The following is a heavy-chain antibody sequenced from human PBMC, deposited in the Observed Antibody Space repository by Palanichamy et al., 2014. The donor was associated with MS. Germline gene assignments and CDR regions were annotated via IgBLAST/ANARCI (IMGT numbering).Heavy chain of an antibody. CDR1: GFTFSSYS. D-gene: IGHD1-26*01. CDR3: ARDNEWELLYPEYFQH. J-gene: IGHJ1*01. Sequence: EVQLVEVWGRRWYRPGGSLRLSCAASGFTFSSYSMNWVRQAPGKGLEWVSYISSSSSTIYYADSVKGRFTISRDNAKNSLYLQMNSLRAEDTAVYYCARDNEWELLYPEYFQHWGQGTLVTVSS. V-gene: IGHV3-48*04. CDR2: ISSSSSTI.